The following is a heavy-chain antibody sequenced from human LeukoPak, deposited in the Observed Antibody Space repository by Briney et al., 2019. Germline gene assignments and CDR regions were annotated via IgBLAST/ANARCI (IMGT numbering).Heavy chain of an antibody. CDR3: ARGCSGGSCYIH. V-gene: IGHV3-23*01. J-gene: IGHJ4*02. D-gene: IGHD2-15*01. CDR1: GFTFSSYA. Sequence: GGSLRLSCAASGFTFSSYAMSWVRQAPGKGLEWVSAISGSGGSTYYADSVKGRFTISRDNSKNTLYLQMGSLRAEDMAVYYCARGCSGGSCYIHWGQGTLVTVSS. CDR2: ISGSGGST.